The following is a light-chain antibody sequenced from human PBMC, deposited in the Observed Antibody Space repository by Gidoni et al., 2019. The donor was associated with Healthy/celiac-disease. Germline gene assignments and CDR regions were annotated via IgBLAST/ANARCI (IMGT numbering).Light chain of an antibody. CDR2: DAS. CDR3: QQYNSYPWT. V-gene: IGKV1-5*01. J-gene: IGKJ1*01. CDR1: QSISSW. Sequence: DIKMTQSPSTLSASVGDRVTITCRASQSISSWLAWYQQKPGKAPKLLIYDASSLESGVPSRFSGSGSGTEFTLTIRSLQPDDFSTYYCQQYNSYPWTFXXXTKVEIK.